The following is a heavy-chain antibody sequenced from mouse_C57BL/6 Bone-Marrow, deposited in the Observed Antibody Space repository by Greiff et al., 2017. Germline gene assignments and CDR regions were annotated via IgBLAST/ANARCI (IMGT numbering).Heavy chain of an antibody. CDR2: IYPGDGDT. CDR1: GYAFSSSW. V-gene: IGHV1-82*01. CDR3: EGGAMDY. J-gene: IGHJ4*01. Sequence: QVQLQQSGPELVKPGASVKISCKASGYAFSSSWMNWVKQRPGKGLEWIGRIYPGDGDTNYNGKFKGKATLTADKASSTAYMQLSSLTSEDSAVYFCEGGAMDYWGQGTSVTVSS.